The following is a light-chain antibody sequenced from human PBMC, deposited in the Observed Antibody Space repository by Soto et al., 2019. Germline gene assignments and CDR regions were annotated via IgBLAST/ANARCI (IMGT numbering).Light chain of an antibody. CDR2: GAS. V-gene: IGKV3-15*01. Sequence: EIVMTQSPATQSVSPGGRATLCCRGSQSVSNKLAWYQRQPGQAPRLLIYGASTTGSGIPARFSASGSGTEFTLTISSLQSEDFAVYYCLHYNDWPRWTFGQGTKVDIK. CDR1: QSVSNK. CDR3: LHYNDWPRWT. J-gene: IGKJ1*01.